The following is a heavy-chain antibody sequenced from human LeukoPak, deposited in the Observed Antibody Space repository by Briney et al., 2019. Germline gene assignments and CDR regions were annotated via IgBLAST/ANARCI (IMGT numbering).Heavy chain of an antibody. CDR3: ARDYCSGGSCYNHYYYGMDV. D-gene: IGHD2-15*01. CDR2: ISSSSSYI. V-gene: IGHV3-21*01. J-gene: IGHJ6*02. CDR1: GFTFSSYS. Sequence: GGSLRLSCAASGFTFSSYSMNWVRQAPGKGLEWVSSISSSSSYIYYADSAKGRFTISRDDAKNSLYLQMNSLRAEDTAVYYCARDYCSGGSCYNHYYYGMDVWGQGTTVTVSS.